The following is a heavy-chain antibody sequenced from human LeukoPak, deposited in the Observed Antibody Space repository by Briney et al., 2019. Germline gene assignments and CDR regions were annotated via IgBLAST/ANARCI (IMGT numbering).Heavy chain of an antibody. CDR1: GFTFSSYS. CDR2: ISSSSSYI. CDR3: ARARGYCSSTSCSGNAFDI. D-gene: IGHD2-2*01. J-gene: IGHJ3*02. Sequence: GGSLRLSCAASGFTFSSYSMNWVRQAPGKGLEWVSSISSSSSYIYYADSVKGRFTISRDNAKNSLYLQMNNLRAEDTAVYYCARARGYCSSTSCSGNAFDIWGQGTMVTVSS. V-gene: IGHV3-21*01.